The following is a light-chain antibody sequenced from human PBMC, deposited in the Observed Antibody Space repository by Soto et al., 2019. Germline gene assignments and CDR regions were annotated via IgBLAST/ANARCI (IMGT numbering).Light chain of an antibody. CDR2: EVT. V-gene: IGLV2-14*02. J-gene: IGLJ2*01. CDR3: AAWDDSLSVVV. Sequence: QSALTQPASVSGSPGQSITISCTGTSSDVGTYNLVSWYQQHPGKAPKLMIYEVTKRPSGVPDRFSGSKSGTSASLAISGLRSEDEADYYCAAWDDSLSVVVFGGGTKLTVL. CDR1: SSDVGTYNL.